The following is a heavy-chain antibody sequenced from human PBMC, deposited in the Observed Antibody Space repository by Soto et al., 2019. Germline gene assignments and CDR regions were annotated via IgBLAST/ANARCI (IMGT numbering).Heavy chain of an antibody. V-gene: IGHV5-51*01. J-gene: IGHJ6*02. CDR1: GYSFANYW. D-gene: IGHD3-10*01. CDR3: ARNRLRQYYYGMDV. Sequence: PGESLKISCQGSGYSFANYWFAWVRQMPGKGLEWVGVIYPGDSDTRYSPSFRGQVTISADKSISHVYLQWSSLKASDTAMYYCARNRLRQYYYGMDVWGQGTTVTVSS. CDR2: IYPGDSDT.